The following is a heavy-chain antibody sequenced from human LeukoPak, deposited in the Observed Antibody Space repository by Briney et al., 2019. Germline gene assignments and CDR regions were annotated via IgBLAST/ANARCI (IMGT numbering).Heavy chain of an antibody. D-gene: IGHD4-17*01. CDR2: IYTSGST. Sequence: SETLSLTCTVSVGSISSYYWSWIRQPAGKGVEWSGRIYTSGSTNYNPSLKSRVTISVDKSKNQFYLKLSSVTAADTAVYYCARGGNYGEAGADYWGQGTLVTVSS. V-gene: IGHV4-4*07. CDR1: VGSISSYY. J-gene: IGHJ4*02. CDR3: ARGGNYGEAGADY.